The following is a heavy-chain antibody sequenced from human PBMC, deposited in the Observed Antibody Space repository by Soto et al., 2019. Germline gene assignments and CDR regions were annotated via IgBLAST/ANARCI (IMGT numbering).Heavy chain of an antibody. Sequence: SXKICCKVSGYIFSGYWITWVRQKPGKGLEWMGRIGPSDSQTYYSPSFRGHVTISVTKSITTVFLQWSSLRASDTAMYYCARQIYDSDTGPNFQYYFDSWGQGTPVTVSS. J-gene: IGHJ4*02. V-gene: IGHV5-10-1*01. CDR1: GYIFSGYW. CDR2: IGPSDSQT. CDR3: ARQIYDSDTGPNFQYYFDS. D-gene: IGHD3-22*01.